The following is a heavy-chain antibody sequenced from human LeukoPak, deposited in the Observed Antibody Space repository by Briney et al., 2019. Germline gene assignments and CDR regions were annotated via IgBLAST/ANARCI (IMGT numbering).Heavy chain of an antibody. J-gene: IGHJ4*02. CDR1: GFTVSSDS. Sequence: GGSLRLSCTVSGFTVSSDSMSWVRQAPGKGLEWVSFIYSDNTHYSDSVKGRFTISRDNSKNTLYLQMNSLRAEDTAVYYCAKSGYNRFDYWGQGTLVTVSS. V-gene: IGHV3-53*01. CDR3: AKSGYNRFDY. D-gene: IGHD5-24*01. CDR2: IYSDNT.